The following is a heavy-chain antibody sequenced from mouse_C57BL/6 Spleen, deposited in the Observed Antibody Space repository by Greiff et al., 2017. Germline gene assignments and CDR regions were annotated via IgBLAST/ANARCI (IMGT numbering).Heavy chain of an antibody. CDR3: AREGGWYFDD. CDR2: INPGSGGT. V-gene: IGHV1-54*01. CDR1: GYAFTNYL. Sequence: VQLKESGAELVRPGTSVKVSCKASGYAFTNYLIEWVKQRPGQGLEWIGVINPGSGGTNYNEKFKGKATLTADKSSSTAYMQLSSLTSEDSAVYFCAREGGWYFDDWGTGTTVTVSS. J-gene: IGHJ1*03.